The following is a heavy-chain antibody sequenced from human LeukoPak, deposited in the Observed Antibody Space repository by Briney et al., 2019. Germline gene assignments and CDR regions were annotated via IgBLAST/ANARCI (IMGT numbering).Heavy chain of an antibody. CDR2: IYYSGST. J-gene: IGHJ4*02. CDR1: GGSISSGDYY. CDR3: ATANFDCSGGSCYSYYFDY. Sequence: SQTLSLTCTVSGGSISSGDYYWSWIRQPPGKGLEWNGYIYYSGSTYYNPSLKSRVTISVDTSKNQFSLKLSSVTAADTAVYYCATANFDCSGGSCYSYYFDYWGQGTLVTVSS. V-gene: IGHV4-30-4*01. D-gene: IGHD2-15*01.